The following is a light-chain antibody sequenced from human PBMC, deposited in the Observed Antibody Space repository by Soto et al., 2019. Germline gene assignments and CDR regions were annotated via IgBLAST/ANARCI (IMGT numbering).Light chain of an antibody. CDR3: QQYDDWPRT. Sequence: EKVMTQSPATLSVSPGERATLSCRASQSVRSNLAWYQQKPGQPPRLLIYDASTRATGIPSRFSGSGSGTEFTRTSSSLKSEDFAVYYCQQYDDWPRTFGQGTRVDFK. V-gene: IGKV3-15*01. CDR1: QSVRSN. CDR2: DAS. J-gene: IGKJ1*01.